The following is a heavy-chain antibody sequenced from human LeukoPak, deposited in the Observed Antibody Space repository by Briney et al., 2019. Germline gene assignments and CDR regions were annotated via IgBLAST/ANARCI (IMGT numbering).Heavy chain of an antibody. V-gene: IGHV1-69*04. J-gene: IGHJ4*02. D-gene: IGHD3-22*01. CDR1: GGTFSSYA. CDR3: ARDPHYYDNSGYD. Sequence: SVKVSCKASGGTFSSYAISWVRQAPGQGLEWMGRIIPILGIANYAQKFQGRVTITADKSTSTAYMELSSLRSEDTAVYYCARDPHYYDNSGYDWGQGTLVTVSS. CDR2: IIPILGIA.